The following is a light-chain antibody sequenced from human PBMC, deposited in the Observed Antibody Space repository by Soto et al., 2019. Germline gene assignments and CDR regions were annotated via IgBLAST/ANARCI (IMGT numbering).Light chain of an antibody. CDR2: DVS. CDR1: QSVSGY. J-gene: IGKJ3*01. V-gene: IGKV3-11*01. CDR3: QQRSLGT. Sequence: IVLTQSPATLSLFPGERATLSCRASQSVSGYLAWYQQKPGQAPRHLIYDVSSRATGIPARFSGSGSGTDFTLTISGLEPEDVAVYSCQQRSLGTFGPGTKVDIK.